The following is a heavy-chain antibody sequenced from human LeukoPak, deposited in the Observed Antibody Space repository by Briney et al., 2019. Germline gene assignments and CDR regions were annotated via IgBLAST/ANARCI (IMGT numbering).Heavy chain of an antibody. Sequence: GASVKVSCKASGGTFSRYAVSWVRQAPGQGLEWMGRIIPILGIANYAQKFQGRVTITADKSTSTAYTELSSLRSEDTAVYYCARDWEYYYDSSGYFDLWGRGTLVTVSS. CDR2: IIPILGIA. V-gene: IGHV1-69*04. D-gene: IGHD3-22*01. CDR3: ARDWEYYYDSSGYFDL. J-gene: IGHJ2*01. CDR1: GGTFSRYA.